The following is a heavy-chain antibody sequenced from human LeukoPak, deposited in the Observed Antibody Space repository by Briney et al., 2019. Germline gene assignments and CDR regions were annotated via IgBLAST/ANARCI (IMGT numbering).Heavy chain of an antibody. D-gene: IGHD3-10*01. CDR1: GVSFSGYY. CDR2: INHSGST. J-gene: IGHJ5*02. V-gene: IGHV4-34*01. CDR3: ARAGKTYYYRWFDP. Sequence: SETLSLTCAVYGVSFSGYYWSWIRQPPGKGLEWIGEINHSGSTNYNPSLKSRVTISVDTSKNQFSLKLSSVTAADTAVYYYARAGKTYYYRWFDPWGQGTLVTVSS.